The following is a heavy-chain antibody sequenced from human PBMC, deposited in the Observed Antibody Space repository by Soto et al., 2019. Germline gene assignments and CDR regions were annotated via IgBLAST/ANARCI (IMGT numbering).Heavy chain of an antibody. CDR3: AGTTSYQWYYMDV. J-gene: IGHJ6*03. CDR2: TYYRSRWYN. D-gene: IGHD1-7*01. CDR1: GDSVSSNSAA. Sequence: QVQLQESGPGLVKPSQTLSLTCAISGDSVSSNSAAWNWIRQSPSRGLEWLGRTYYRSRWYNDYAVPVRSRITVNADTSKNQFSLLLTSVTPEDTAVHYCAGTTSYQWYYMDVWGKGTTVTVSS. V-gene: IGHV6-1*01.